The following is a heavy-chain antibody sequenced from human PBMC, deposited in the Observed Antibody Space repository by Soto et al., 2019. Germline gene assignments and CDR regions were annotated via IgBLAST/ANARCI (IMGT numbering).Heavy chain of an antibody. J-gene: IGHJ6*02. CDR2: IYYSGST. CDR1: GGSISSSY. V-gene: IGHV4-59*01. Sequence: SETQSLTCTVSGGSISSSYWSWIRQPPGKGLEWIGYIYYSGSTNYNPSLKSRVTISVDTSKNQFSLKLSSVTAADTAVYYCARALDYYYYNGMDVWGQGTTVTVSS. CDR3: ARALDYYYYNGMDV.